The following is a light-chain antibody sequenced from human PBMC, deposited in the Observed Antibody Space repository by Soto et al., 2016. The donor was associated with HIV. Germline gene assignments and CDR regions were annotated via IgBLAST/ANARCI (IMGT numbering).Light chain of an antibody. Sequence: DIQMTQSPSTLSASIGDRVTITCRASQSVSVWLAWYQQKPGKPPNLLIFKTSTLEIGVPSRFSGSGSGTDFTLTLSSVQPDDVGTYYCRQYNTVPWTFGQGTKLEMK. CDR3: RQYNTVPWT. J-gene: IGKJ1*01. CDR1: QSVSVW. CDR2: KTS. V-gene: IGKV1-5*03.